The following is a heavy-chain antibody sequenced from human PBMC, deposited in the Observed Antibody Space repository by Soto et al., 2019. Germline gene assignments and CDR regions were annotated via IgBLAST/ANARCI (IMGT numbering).Heavy chain of an antibody. D-gene: IGHD6-19*01. V-gene: IGHV1-2*04. CDR1: GYTFTGYY. CDR3: ARDSGGWYSDYSHGMDV. Sequence: ASVKVSCKASGYTFTGYYMHWVRQAPGQGLEWMGWINPNSGGTNYAQKLQGWVTMTRDTSISTAYMELSRLRSEDTAVYYCARDSGGWYSDYSHGMDVWGQGTTVTVSS. J-gene: IGHJ6*02. CDR2: INPNSGGT.